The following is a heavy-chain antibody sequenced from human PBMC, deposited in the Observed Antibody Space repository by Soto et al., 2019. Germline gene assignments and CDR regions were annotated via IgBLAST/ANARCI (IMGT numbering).Heavy chain of an antibody. CDR3: ARRWLWFGESYYFDY. V-gene: IGHV4-39*01. J-gene: IGHJ4*02. D-gene: IGHD3-10*01. CDR1: GDSISNNNFY. Sequence: PSETLSLTCTVSGDSISNNNFYWGWIRQPPGKGLEWIGSIYYSGSTYYNPSLKSRVTISVDTSNNQLSLKLSSVTAADTAVYYCARRWLWFGESYYFDYWGQGTLVTVSS. CDR2: IYYSGST.